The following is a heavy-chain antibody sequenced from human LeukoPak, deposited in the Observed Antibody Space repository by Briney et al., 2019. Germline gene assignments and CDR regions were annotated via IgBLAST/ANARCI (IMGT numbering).Heavy chain of an antibody. D-gene: IGHD3-3*01. J-gene: IGHJ6*02. CDR2: INHSGST. Sequence: SETLSLTCAVYGGSFSGYYWSWIRQPPGKGLEWIGEINHSGSTNYNPSLKSRVTISVDTSKNQFSLKLSSVTAADTAVYYCASGLLRYLERGMDVWGQGTTVTVSS. V-gene: IGHV4-34*01. CDR1: GGSFSGYY. CDR3: ASGLLRYLERGMDV.